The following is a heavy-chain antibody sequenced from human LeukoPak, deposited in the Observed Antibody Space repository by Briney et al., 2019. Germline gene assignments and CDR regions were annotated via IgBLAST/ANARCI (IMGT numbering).Heavy chain of an antibody. J-gene: IGHJ4*02. Sequence: GASVKVSCKASGYTFTGYYMHWVRQAPGQGLEWMGWINPNSGGTNDTQKFQGRVTMTRDTSISTAYMELSRLRSDDTAVYYCARMLGVDTAMELDYWGQGTLVTVSS. D-gene: IGHD5-18*01. CDR2: INPNSGGT. V-gene: IGHV1-2*02. CDR3: ARMLGVDTAMELDY. CDR1: GYTFTGYY.